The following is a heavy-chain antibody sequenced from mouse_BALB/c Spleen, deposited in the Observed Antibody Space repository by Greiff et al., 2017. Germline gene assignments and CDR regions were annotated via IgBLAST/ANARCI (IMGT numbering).Heavy chain of an antibody. V-gene: IGHV1-7*01. J-gene: IGHJ2*01. CDR3: AREPPVDY. CDR2: INPSTGYT. CDR1: GYTFTSYW. Sequence: QVQLQQSGAELAKPGASVKMSCKASGYTFTSYWMHWVKQRPGQGLEWIGYINPSTGYTEYNQKFKDKATLTADKSSSTAYMQLSSLTSEDSAVYYCAREPPVDYWGQGTTLTVSS.